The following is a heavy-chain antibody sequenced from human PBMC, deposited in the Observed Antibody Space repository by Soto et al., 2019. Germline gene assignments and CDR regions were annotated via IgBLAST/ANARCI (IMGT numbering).Heavy chain of an antibody. J-gene: IGHJ2*01. CDR1: GFTFSSYG. D-gene: IGHD4-17*01. V-gene: IGHV3-30*18. CDR2: ISYDGSNK. Sequence: GGSLRLSCAASGFTFSSYGMHWVRQAPGKGLEWVAVISYDGSNKYYADSVKGRFTISRDNSKNTLYLQMNSLRAEDTAVYYCAKDWGYGDYRPPFDLWGRGTLVTVSS. CDR3: AKDWGYGDYRPPFDL.